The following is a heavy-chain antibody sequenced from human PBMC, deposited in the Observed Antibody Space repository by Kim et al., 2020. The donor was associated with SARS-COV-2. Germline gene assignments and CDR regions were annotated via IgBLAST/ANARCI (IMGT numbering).Heavy chain of an antibody. J-gene: IGHJ1*01. CDR1: GFTFSSYS. D-gene: IGHD3-3*01. CDR2: ISSSSSYI. V-gene: IGHV3-21*01. CDR3: ARDGSLGIFGVVRKTEYFQP. Sequence: GGSLRLSCAASGFTFSSYSMNWVRQAPGKGLEWVSSISSSSSYIYYADSVKGRSTISRDNANHSLYLQMNSLRAGDTAVYYCARDGSLGIFGVVRKTEYFQPWGQGTLVTVSS.